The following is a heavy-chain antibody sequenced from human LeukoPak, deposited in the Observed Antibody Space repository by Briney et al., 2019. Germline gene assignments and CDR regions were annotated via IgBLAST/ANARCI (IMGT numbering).Heavy chain of an antibody. Sequence: GASVKVSCKASGYTFTSYGISWVRRAPGQGLEWMGWISAYNGNTNYAQKLQGRVTMTTDTSTSTAYMELRSLRSDDTAVYYCARGKMVRGVIITYNWFDPWGQGTLVTVSS. V-gene: IGHV1-18*04. D-gene: IGHD3-10*01. CDR3: ARGKMVRGVIITYNWFDP. CDR2: ISAYNGNT. CDR1: GYTFTSYG. J-gene: IGHJ5*02.